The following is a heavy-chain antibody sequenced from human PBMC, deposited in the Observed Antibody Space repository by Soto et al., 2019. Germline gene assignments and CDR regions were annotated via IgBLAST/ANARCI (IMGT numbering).Heavy chain of an antibody. CDR3: ARLSYYYGMDV. V-gene: IGHV4-39*01. CDR1: GGSISSSSYY. Sequence: SETLSLTCTVSGGSISSSSYYWGWIRQPPGKGLEWIGSIYYSGSTYYNPSLKSRITISVDTSKNQYSLKLSSVTAAATAVYYCARLSYYYGMDVWGQGTTVTVSS. J-gene: IGHJ6*02. CDR2: IYYSGST.